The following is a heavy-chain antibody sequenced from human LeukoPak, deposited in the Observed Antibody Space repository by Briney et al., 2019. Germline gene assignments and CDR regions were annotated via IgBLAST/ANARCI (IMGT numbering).Heavy chain of an antibody. CDR3: AKDEVTSGGGLAS. CDR1: GFTVSGTH. CDR2: MYTGGTT. V-gene: IGHV3-53*01. Sequence: GGSLRLSCAASGFTVSGTHMSWVRQDPGKGLEWVSAMYTGGTTYYADSVKGRFTISRDNSKNTLYLHMNSLRAEDTAVYYCAKDEVTSGGGLASWGQGTLVTVSS. J-gene: IGHJ4*02. D-gene: IGHD2-21*02.